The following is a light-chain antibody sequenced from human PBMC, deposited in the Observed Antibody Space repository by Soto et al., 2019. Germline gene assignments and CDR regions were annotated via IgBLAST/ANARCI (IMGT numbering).Light chain of an antibody. V-gene: IGLV1-40*01. CDR2: GNS. CDR1: SSNIGAGYD. J-gene: IGLJ1*01. Sequence: QSVLTQPPSVSGAPGQRVTISCTGSSSNIGAGYDVHWYQQLPGTAPKLLIYGNSNRPSGVPDRFSGSKSGTSASLAITGXXXXXXXXXYCQSYDSSLSGSRVYVFGTGTKVTVL. CDR3: QSYDSSLSGSRVYV.